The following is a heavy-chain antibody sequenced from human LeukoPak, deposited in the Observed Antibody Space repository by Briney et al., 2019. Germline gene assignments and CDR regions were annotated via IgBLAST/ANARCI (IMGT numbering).Heavy chain of an antibody. CDR1: GGSISSSSYY. CDR2: IYYSGST. Sequence: SETLSLTCTVSGGSISSSSYYWGWIRQPPGKGLEWIGSIYYSGSTYYNPSLKSRVTISVDTSKNQFSLKLSSVTAADTAEYYCARLVSGTTGDYWGQGTLVTVSS. CDR3: ARLVSGTTGDY. J-gene: IGHJ4*02. D-gene: IGHD1-26*01. V-gene: IGHV4-39*01.